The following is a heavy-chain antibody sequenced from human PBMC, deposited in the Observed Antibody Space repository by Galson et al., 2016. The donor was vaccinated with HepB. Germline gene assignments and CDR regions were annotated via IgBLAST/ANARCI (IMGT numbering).Heavy chain of an antibody. CDR1: GFTFSRCG. CDR3: AKDGHPSPIGGSGTFFSYYQYYYVDV. Sequence: SLRLSCAASGFTFSRCGMHWVRQAPGKGLERVAVISYDGNYKYYADSVKGRFTTSRDNSKHTLYLQMNSLRAEDTAVYYCAKDGHPSPIGGSGTFFSYYQYYYVDVWGKGTTVTVSS. J-gene: IGHJ6*03. CDR2: ISYDGNYK. V-gene: IGHV3-30*18. D-gene: IGHD3-10*01.